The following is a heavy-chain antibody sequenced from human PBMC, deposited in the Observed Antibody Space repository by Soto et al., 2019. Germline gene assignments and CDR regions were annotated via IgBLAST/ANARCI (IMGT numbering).Heavy chain of an antibody. J-gene: IGHJ3*02. V-gene: IGHV1-18*01. CDR1: GYTFTRYG. CDR3: ARAPGYSTDRGALDI. D-gene: IGHD6-13*01. Sequence: QVQLEQSGAEVKKPGASVKVSCKAPGYTFTRYGITWVRQAPGQGLEWMGRISTYNGNTNYAQKLQGRVTMTADTPTTTAYMELRTRTSDDTAGSYCARAPGYSTDRGALDIWGQGTVVTFSS. CDR2: ISTYNGNT.